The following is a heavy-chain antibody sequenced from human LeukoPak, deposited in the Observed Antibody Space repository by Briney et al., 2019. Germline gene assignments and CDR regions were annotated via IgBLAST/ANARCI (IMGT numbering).Heavy chain of an antibody. Sequence: GESLRLSCAASGFTFSSYWMSWVRQAPGKGLEWVANIKQDGSEKYYVDSVKGRFTISRDNAKNSLYLQMNSLRAEDTAVYYCAKDQKRGYSYGYLFYYYYMDVWGKGTTVTISS. CDR1: GFTFSSYW. V-gene: IGHV3-7*01. CDR2: IKQDGSEK. D-gene: IGHD5-18*01. CDR3: AKDQKRGYSYGYLFYYYYMDV. J-gene: IGHJ6*03.